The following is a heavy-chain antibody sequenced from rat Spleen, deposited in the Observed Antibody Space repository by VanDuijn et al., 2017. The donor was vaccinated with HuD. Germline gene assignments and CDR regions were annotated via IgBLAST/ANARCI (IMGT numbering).Heavy chain of an antibody. J-gene: IGHJ3*01. CDR3: ARHALMYTTDPFVY. V-gene: IGHV5-7*01. CDR1: GFSFSDYG. Sequence: EVQLVESGGGLVQPGRSMKLSCAASGFSFSDYGMAWVRQAPKKGLEWVATIVYDGSRIYYRDSVKGRFTISRDSAKSTLYLQMDSLRSEDTATYYCARHALMYTTDPFVYWGQGTLVTVSS. D-gene: IGHD1-6*01. CDR2: IVYDGSRI.